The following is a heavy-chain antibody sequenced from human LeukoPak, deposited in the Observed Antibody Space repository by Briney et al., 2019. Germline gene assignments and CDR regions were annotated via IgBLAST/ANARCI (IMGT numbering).Heavy chain of an antibody. D-gene: IGHD1-26*01. CDR1: GYTFTSYD. CDR3: ARVGATYSGDP. J-gene: IGHJ5*02. CDR2: MNPNSGNT. Sequence: AASVKVSCKASGYTFTSYDINWVRQATGQGLEWMGWMNPNSGNTGYAQKFQGRVTITRNTSISTAYMELSRLRSDDTAVYYCARVGATYSGDPWGQGTLVTVSS. V-gene: IGHV1-8*03.